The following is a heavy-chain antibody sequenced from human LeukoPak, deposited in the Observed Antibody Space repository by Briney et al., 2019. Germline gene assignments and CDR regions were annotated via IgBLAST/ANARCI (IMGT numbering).Heavy chain of an antibody. CDR3: GRGPGYRSDY. V-gene: IGHV3-7*05. CDR1: GLSFNTYW. Sequence: GGSLRLSCAASGLSFNTYWMTWVRQAPGKGLEWVANINQDGSEKNYVGSVKGRFTISRDSAKKSLYPQMNSLRAEDTAVYYCGRGPGYRSDYWGQGTLVTVSS. D-gene: IGHD5-12*01. J-gene: IGHJ4*02. CDR2: INQDGSEK.